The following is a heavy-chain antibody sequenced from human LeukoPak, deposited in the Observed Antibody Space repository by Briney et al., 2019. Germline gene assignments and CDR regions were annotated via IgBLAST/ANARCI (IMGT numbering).Heavy chain of an antibody. J-gene: IGHJ4*02. CDR2: IYYSGST. V-gene: IGHV4-59*01. Sequence: SETLSLTCTVSGGSINSYYWSWIRQPPGKGLEWIGHIYYSGSTKYNPSLKSRVTISLHTSKNQFSLKLSSVTAADTAVYYCARYHKGIVSATHVDYWGQGTLVTVSS. CDR1: GGSINSYY. CDR3: ARYHKGIVSATHVDY. D-gene: IGHD1-26*01.